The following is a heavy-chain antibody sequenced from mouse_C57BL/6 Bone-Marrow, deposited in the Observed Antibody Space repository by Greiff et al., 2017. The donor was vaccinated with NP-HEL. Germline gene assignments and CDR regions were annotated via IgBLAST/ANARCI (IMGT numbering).Heavy chain of an antibody. CDR2: IWGDGST. J-gene: IGHJ1*03. CDR1: GFSLTSYG. V-gene: IGHV2-3*01. D-gene: IGHD1-1*01. CDR3: AKRTTTVVGGYFDV. Sequence: VQLKESGPGLVAPSQCLSITCTASGFSLTSYGVSWVRQPPGKGLEWLGVIWGDGSTNYPSALISRLSLSKDNSKSQVFFKLNSLQTDDTATYYCAKRTTTVVGGYFDVWGTGTTVTVSS.